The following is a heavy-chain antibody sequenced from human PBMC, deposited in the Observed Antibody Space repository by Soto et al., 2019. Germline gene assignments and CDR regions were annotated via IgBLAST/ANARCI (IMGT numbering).Heavy chain of an antibody. CDR1: GGSISSYY. D-gene: IGHD6-19*01. Sequence: SETLSLTCTVSGGSISSYYWSWIRQPPGKGLEWIGYIYYSGSTNYNPSLKSRVTISVDTSKNQFSLKLSSVTAADTAVYYCARLDSYSSGWLDYWGQGTLVTVSS. V-gene: IGHV4-59*08. J-gene: IGHJ4*02. CDR2: IYYSGST. CDR3: ARLDSYSSGWLDY.